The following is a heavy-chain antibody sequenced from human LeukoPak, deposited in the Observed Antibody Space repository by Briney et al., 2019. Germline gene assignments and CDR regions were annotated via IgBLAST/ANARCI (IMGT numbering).Heavy chain of an antibody. Sequence: GGSLRLSCAASGFTFSDHYMDWVRQAPGKGLEWVGRSGNKANSYTTKYAASVKGRFTISRDDSKNSLYLQMNSLKTEDTAVYYCARDAKAVAGNYYYSGMDVWGQGTTVAVSS. J-gene: IGHJ6*02. CDR2: SGNKANSYTT. CDR3: ARDAKAVAGNYYYSGMDV. D-gene: IGHD6-19*01. V-gene: IGHV3-72*01. CDR1: GFTFSDHY.